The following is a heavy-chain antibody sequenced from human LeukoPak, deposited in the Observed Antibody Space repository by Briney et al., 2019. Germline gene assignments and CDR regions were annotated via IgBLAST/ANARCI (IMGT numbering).Heavy chain of an antibody. V-gene: IGHV3-74*01. CDR1: GFTFSSYW. CDR2: INSDGSST. D-gene: IGHD3-3*01. J-gene: IGHJ5*02. CDR3: ASYRGDFWSGYYSNWFDP. Sequence: PGGSLRLSCAASGFTFSSYWMHWVRQAPGKGLVWVSRINSDGSSTSYADSVKGRFTISGDNAKNTLYLQMNSLRAEDTAVYYCASYRGDFWSGYYSNWFDPWGQGTLVTVSS.